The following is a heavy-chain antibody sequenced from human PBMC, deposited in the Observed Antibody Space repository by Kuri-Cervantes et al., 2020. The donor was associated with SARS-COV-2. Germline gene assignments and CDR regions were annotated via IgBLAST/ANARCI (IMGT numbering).Heavy chain of an antibody. V-gene: IGHV3-15*01. Sequence: GGSLRLSCAASGFTFSNAWMSWVRQAPGKGLEWAGRIKSKTDGETTDYAAPVKGRFTISRDDSKNTLYLQMNSLKTEDTAVYYCTTLGYWGQGTLVTVSS. CDR3: TTLGY. CDR2: IKSKTDGETT. CDR1: GFTFSNAW. J-gene: IGHJ4*02.